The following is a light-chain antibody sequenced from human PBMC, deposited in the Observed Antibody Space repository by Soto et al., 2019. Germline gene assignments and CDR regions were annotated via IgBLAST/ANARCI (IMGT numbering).Light chain of an antibody. V-gene: IGKV1-5*03. Sequence: DIQMTQSPSTLSASVGDRVTITFRASQSISSWLAWYQQKPGKAPKLLIYKASSLESGVPSRFSGSGSGTEFTLTISSLQPDDFATYYCQQYNSPWTFGQGTKVEI. J-gene: IGKJ1*01. CDR2: KAS. CDR1: QSISSW. CDR3: QQYNSPWT.